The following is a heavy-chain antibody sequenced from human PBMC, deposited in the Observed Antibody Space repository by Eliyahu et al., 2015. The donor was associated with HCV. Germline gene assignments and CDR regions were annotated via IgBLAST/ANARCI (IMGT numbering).Heavy chain of an antibody. D-gene: IGHD2-2*01. CDR3: ARDCSMSCYDS. V-gene: IGHV3-33*01. CDR1: GFIFSNYG. CDR2: IWSDESKK. J-gene: IGHJ4*02. Sequence: QVQLVESGGGVVQPGRSXRLXXAASGFIFSNYGFHWVRQAPGKGLEWVAVIWSDESKKYYADSVKGRFTISRDTSKNTLYLQINSLRVEDTAVYYCARDCSMSCYDSWGQGTLVTVSS.